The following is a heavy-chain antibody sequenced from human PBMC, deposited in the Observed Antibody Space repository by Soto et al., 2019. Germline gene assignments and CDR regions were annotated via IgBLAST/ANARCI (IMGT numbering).Heavy chain of an antibody. D-gene: IGHD6-13*01. CDR1: GFTFTSSA. Sequence: ASVKVSCKASGFTFTSSAVQWVRQARGQRLEWIGWIVVGSGNTNYAQKFQERVTITRDMSTSTAYMELSSLRSEDTAVYYCAAYRMYSSSWYGQFDYWGQGTLVTVSS. V-gene: IGHV1-58*01. CDR2: IVVGSGNT. CDR3: AAYRMYSSSWYGQFDY. J-gene: IGHJ4*02.